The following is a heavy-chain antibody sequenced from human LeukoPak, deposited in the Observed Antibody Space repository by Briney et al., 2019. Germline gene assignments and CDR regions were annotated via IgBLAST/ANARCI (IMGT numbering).Heavy chain of an antibody. Sequence: GGSLRLSCAASGFSFRIDWMGWVRQPPGKGLEWVANIKQDGSEKYYVDSVKGRFTISRDNAKNSLFLQMNSLRVEDTAVYYCVWSQYSSSSWGQGTLVTVSS. V-gene: IGHV3-7*01. J-gene: IGHJ5*02. D-gene: IGHD6-13*01. CDR1: GFSFRIDW. CDR3: VWSQYSSSS. CDR2: IKQDGSEK.